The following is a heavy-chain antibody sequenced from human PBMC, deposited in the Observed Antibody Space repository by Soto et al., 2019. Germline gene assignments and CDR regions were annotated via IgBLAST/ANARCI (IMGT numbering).Heavy chain of an antibody. J-gene: IGHJ3*02. CDR2: IIPILGIA. Sequence: GASVKVSCKASGGTFSSYTISWGRQAPGQGLEWMGRIIPILGIANYAQKFQGRVTITAEKSTSTAYMELSSLRSEDTAVYYCAPLGGGELAFDIWGQGTMVTVSS. D-gene: IGHD1-7*01. V-gene: IGHV1-69*02. CDR1: GGTFSSYT. CDR3: APLGGGELAFDI.